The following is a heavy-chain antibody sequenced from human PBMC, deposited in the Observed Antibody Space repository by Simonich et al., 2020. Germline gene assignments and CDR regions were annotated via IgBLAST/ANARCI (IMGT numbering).Heavy chain of an antibody. CDR2: NNPNSGGT. V-gene: IGHV1-2*02. CDR3: ARVSGGTAMVTSTFDI. D-gene: IGHD5-18*01. J-gene: IGHJ3*02. Sequence: QVQLVQSGAEVKKPGASVKVSCKASGYTFTGYYMHWVRQAPGQGLEWRGGNNPNSGGTTYAQKFQRRVTMTRDTSISTAYMELSRLRSDDTAVYYCARVSGGTAMVTSTFDIWGQGTMVTVSS. CDR1: GYTFTGYY.